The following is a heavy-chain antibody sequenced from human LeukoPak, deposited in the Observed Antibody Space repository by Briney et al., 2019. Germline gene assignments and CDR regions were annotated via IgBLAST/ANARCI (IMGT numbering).Heavy chain of an antibody. CDR1: GFTFSSYS. CDR3: ARGPSGYHNT. Sequence: GGSLRLSCAASGFTFSSYSMNWVRQAPGKGLEWVSSISSSSSYIYYADSAKGRFTISRDNSKNTLYLQMNSLRAEDTAVYYCARGPSGYHNTGGQGTLVTVSS. J-gene: IGHJ4*02. D-gene: IGHD5-12*01. V-gene: IGHV3-21*01. CDR2: ISSSSSYI.